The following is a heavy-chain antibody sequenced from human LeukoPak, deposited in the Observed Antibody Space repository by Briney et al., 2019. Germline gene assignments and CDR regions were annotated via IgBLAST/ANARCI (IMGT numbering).Heavy chain of an antibody. J-gene: IGHJ4*02. D-gene: IGHD3-10*01. V-gene: IGHV3-23*01. Sequence: GGSLRLSCAASGFTFGSYAMTWVRQAPGKGLEWVSYIGGSDGDTHYAASVKGRFTISRDNSKNTLYLQSSSLRAEDTAVYYCAKGGGSNSILDSWGQGTLVTVSS. CDR3: AKGGGSNSILDS. CDR2: IGGSDGDT. CDR1: GFTFGSYA.